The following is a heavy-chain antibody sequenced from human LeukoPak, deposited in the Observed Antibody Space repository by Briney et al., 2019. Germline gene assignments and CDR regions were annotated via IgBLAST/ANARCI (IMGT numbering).Heavy chain of an antibody. V-gene: IGHV3-7*03. CDR3: AREIVGATLGNFDY. J-gene: IGHJ4*02. D-gene: IGHD1-26*01. Sequence: GGSLRLSGAASGFTFSSFWISWVRQAPGKGREWVANIKQDGSEKYYVDSVKGRFTISRDNAKNSLYLQMNSPRAEDTAVYYCAREIVGATLGNFDYWGQGTLVTVSS. CDR1: GFTFSSFW. CDR2: IKQDGSEK.